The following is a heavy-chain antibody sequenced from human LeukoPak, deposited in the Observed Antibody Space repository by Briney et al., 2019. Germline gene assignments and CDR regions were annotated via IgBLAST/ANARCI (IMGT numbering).Heavy chain of an antibody. CDR2: IIPILGIA. J-gene: IGHJ3*02. CDR1: GGTFSSYT. Sequence: GSSVKVSXKASGGTFSSYTISWVRQAPGQGLEWMGRIIPILGIANYAQKFQGRVTITADKSTSTAYMELSSLRSEDTAVYYCARDRRAVFGELGPDAFDIWGQGTMVTVSS. V-gene: IGHV1-69*04. CDR3: ARDRRAVFGELGPDAFDI. D-gene: IGHD3-10*01.